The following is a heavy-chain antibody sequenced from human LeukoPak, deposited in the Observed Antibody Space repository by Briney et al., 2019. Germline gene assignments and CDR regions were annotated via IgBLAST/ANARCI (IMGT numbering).Heavy chain of an antibody. CDR2: ITDSGGTT. V-gene: IGHV3-23*01. CDR3: AKLWRGSHPRYFDH. D-gene: IGHD1-26*01. J-gene: IGHJ4*02. Sequence: GGSLRLSCAASGFTFSNYAMSWVRQAPGKGLEWVSTITDSGGTTFYADSVKGRFTISRDNFKDTVYLQMNSLRAEDTAVYYCAKLWRGSHPRYFDHWGQGTLVTVSS. CDR1: GFTFSNYA.